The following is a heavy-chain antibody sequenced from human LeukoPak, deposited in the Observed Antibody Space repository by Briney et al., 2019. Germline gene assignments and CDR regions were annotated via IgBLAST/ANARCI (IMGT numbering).Heavy chain of an antibody. V-gene: IGHV3-23*01. CDR3: AKDRRSDWSPPRYFQD. CDR2: ISGSGGST. J-gene: IGHJ1*01. Sequence: GGSLRLSCAASGFTFSSYAMAWVRPAQGKGLEWVSFISGSGGSTFYADSVKGRFTIPRDQSKNPLYLQMNSLRAADTGVYYCAKDRRSDWSPPRYFQDWGQGTLGTVSS. CDR1: GFTFSSYA. D-gene: IGHD6-19*01.